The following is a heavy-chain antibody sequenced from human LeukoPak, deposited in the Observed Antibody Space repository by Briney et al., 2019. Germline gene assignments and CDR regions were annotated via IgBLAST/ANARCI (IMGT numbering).Heavy chain of an antibody. V-gene: IGHV3-23*01. D-gene: IGHD6-13*01. CDR3: ANDLGYSSSWYVFDY. J-gene: IGHJ4*02. Sequence: ETLSLTCTVSGGSISGSSYYWGWLRQPPGKGLEWVSAISGSGGSTYYADSVKGRFTISRDNSKNTLYLQMNSLRAEDTAVYYCANDLGYSSSWYVFDYWGQGTLVTVSS. CDR1: GGSISGSSYY. CDR2: ISGSGGST.